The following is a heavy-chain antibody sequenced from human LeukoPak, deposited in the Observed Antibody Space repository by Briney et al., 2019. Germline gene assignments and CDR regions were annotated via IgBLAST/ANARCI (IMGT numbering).Heavy chain of an antibody. CDR3: ARAWYSDFWCSLHARFDY. Sequence: PSETLSLTCAVSGYSLSSNYYWGWLRPPPGEGLEWIGIIYRSGSTYYNPSLKRRVSISVDTSQNKFSLKLNSVTAADTGVYFCARAWYSDFWCSLHARFDYWGQGTLLTVCS. D-gene: IGHD3-3*01. V-gene: IGHV4-38-2*01. J-gene: IGHJ4*02. CDR1: GYSLSSNYY. CDR2: IYRSGST.